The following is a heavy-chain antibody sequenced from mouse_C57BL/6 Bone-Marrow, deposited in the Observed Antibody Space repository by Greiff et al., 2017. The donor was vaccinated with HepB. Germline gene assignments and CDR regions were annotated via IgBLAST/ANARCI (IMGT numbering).Heavy chain of an antibody. J-gene: IGHJ3*01. CDR2: INPYNGGT. CDR3: AREDYSNSFAY. V-gene: IGHV1-19*01. D-gene: IGHD2-5*01. CDR1: GYTFTDYY. Sequence: EVQLQQSGPVLVKPGASVKMSCKASGYTFTDYYMNWVKQSHGKSLEWIGVINPYNGGTSYNQKFKGKATLTVDKSSSTAYMELNSLTSEDSAVYYCAREDYSNSFAYWGQGTLVTVSA.